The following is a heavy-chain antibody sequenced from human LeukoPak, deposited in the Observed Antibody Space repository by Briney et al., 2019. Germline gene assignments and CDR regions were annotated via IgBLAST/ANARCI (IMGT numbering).Heavy chain of an antibody. CDR2: ISYDGSNK. Sequence: GRSLRLSCAASGFTFSSYAMPWVRQAPGKGLEWVAVISYDGSNKYYADSVKGRFTISRDNSKNTLYLQMNSLRAEDTAVYYCARADHPIAAAGTLSDYWGQGTLVTVSS. D-gene: IGHD6-13*01. CDR3: ARADHPIAAAGTLSDY. J-gene: IGHJ4*02. V-gene: IGHV3-30-3*01. CDR1: GFTFSSYA.